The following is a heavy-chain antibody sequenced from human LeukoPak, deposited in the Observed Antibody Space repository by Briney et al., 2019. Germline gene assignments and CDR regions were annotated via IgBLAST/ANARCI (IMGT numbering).Heavy chain of an antibody. V-gene: IGHV1-46*01. CDR1: GYTFTSYY. CDR3: ARERRIAVAGRNWFDP. D-gene: IGHD6-19*01. CDR2: INPSGGST. J-gene: IGHJ5*02. Sequence: ASVKVSCKASGYTFTSYYMHWVRQAPGQGLEWMGIINPSGGSTSYAQKFQGRVTMTRDTSTSTVYMELSSLRFEDTAVYYCARERRIAVAGRNWFDPWGQGTLVTVSS.